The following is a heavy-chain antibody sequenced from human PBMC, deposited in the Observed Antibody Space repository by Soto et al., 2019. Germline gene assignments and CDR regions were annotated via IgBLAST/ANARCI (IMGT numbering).Heavy chain of an antibody. V-gene: IGHV1-8*01. D-gene: IGHD6-6*01. Sequence: QVQLVQSGAEVKKPGASVKVSCKASGYTFTSYDINWVRQATGQGLEWMGWINPNSGNTGYAQKFQGRVTMTRNTSISTAYMELSSLRSEDTAVYYCARGVAARRTNYYYGMDVWGQGTTVTVSS. J-gene: IGHJ6*02. CDR1: GYTFTSYD. CDR3: ARGVAARRTNYYYGMDV. CDR2: INPNSGNT.